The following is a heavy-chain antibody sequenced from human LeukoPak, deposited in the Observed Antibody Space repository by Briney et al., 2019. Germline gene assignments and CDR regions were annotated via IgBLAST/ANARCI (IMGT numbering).Heavy chain of an antibody. Sequence: ASVKVSCKASGYTFTGYYMHWVRQAPGQGLEWMGWINPNSGGTNYAQKFQGRVTMTRDTSISTAYMELSRLRSDDTAVYYCARVYYDFWSGYYFEGPDYWGQGTLVTVSS. CDR1: GYTFTGYY. CDR3: ARVYYDFWSGYYFEGPDY. D-gene: IGHD3-3*01. V-gene: IGHV1-2*02. CDR2: INPNSGGT. J-gene: IGHJ4*02.